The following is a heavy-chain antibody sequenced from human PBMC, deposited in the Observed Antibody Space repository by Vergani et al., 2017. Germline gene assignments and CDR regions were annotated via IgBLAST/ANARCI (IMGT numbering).Heavy chain of an antibody. D-gene: IGHD1-26*01. Sequence: EVQLVESGGGLVKPGGSLRLSCAASGFTFDDYAMHWVRQAPGKGLEWVSSISSSSSYIYYADSVKGRFTISRDNAKNSLYLQMNSLRAEDTAVYYCAGLSKATEFDYWGQGTLVTVSS. CDR2: ISSSSSYI. J-gene: IGHJ4*02. V-gene: IGHV3-21*01. CDR1: GFTFDDYA. CDR3: AGLSKATEFDY.